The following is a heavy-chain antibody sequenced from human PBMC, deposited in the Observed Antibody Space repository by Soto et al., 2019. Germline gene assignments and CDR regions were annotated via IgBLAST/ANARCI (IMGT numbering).Heavy chain of an antibody. CDR1: GFTFSSYA. D-gene: IGHD3-9*01. Sequence: QVQLVESGGGVVQPGRSLRLSCAASGFTFSSYAMHWVRQAPGKGLEWVAVISYDGSNKYYADSVKGRFTISRYNSKNTMDLQVNSLRAEDTAVDYGARDLTRYFYWCLDYWGQGTLVTVSS. CDR3: ARDLTRYFYWCLDY. J-gene: IGHJ4*02. CDR2: ISYDGSNK. V-gene: IGHV3-30-3*01.